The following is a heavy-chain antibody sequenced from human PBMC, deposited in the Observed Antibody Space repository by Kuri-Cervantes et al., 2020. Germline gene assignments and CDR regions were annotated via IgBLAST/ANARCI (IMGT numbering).Heavy chain of an antibody. V-gene: IGHV3-21*01. J-gene: IGHJ4*02. CDR2: ISSSSSYI. CDR1: GFTFSSYS. Sequence: GGSLRLSCAASGFTFSSYSMNWVRQAPGKGLEWVSSISSSSSYIYYADSVKGRFTISRDNAKNSLYLQMNSLRAEDTAVYYCARGNYYYDSSGYFTAFDYWGQGTLVTVSS. CDR3: ARGNYYYDSSGYFTAFDY. D-gene: IGHD3-22*01.